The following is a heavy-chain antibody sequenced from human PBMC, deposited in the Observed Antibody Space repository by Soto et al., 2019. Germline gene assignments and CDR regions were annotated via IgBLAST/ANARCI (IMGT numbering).Heavy chain of an antibody. CDR1: GGSISSYY. J-gene: IGHJ3*02. CDR2: IYYSGST. V-gene: IGHV4-59*01. CDR3: ARGPPGGWFGELLSLDI. Sequence: PSETLSLTCTVSGGSISSYYWSWIRQPPGKGLEWIGYIYYSGSTNYNPSLKSRVTISVDTSKNQFSLKLSSVTAADTAVYYCARGPPGGWFGELLSLDIWGQGTMVTVS. D-gene: IGHD3-10*01.